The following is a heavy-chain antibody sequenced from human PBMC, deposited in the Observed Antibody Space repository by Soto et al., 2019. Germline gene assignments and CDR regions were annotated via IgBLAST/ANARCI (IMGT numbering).Heavy chain of an antibody. V-gene: IGHV3-30*18. Sequence: QVQLVESGGGVVQPGRSLRLSCAASGFTFSSYGMHWVRQAPGKGLEWVAVISYDGSNKYYADSVKGRFTIPRDNSKNTLYLQMNSLRAEDTAVYYCAKGHSSGWYCDYWGQGTLVTVSS. CDR1: GFTFSSYG. CDR2: ISYDGSNK. D-gene: IGHD6-19*01. J-gene: IGHJ4*02. CDR3: AKGHSSGWYCDY.